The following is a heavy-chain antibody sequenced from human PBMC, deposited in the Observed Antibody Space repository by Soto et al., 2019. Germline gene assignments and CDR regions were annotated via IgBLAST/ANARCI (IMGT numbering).Heavy chain of an antibody. V-gene: IGHV3-72*01. J-gene: IGHJ4*02. D-gene: IGHD1-26*01. CDR3: SRLEGA. CDR1: GFTFSDQY. CDR2: SRNKAKSYTT. Sequence: EVQLVESGGGLVQPGGSLTLSCAVSGFTFSDQYMEWVRQAPGKGLEWVARSRNKAKSYTTDYAASVKGRFTIFRDESKTSLDLQMNSLKSEDTAVYHCSRLEGAWGQGTLVTVSS.